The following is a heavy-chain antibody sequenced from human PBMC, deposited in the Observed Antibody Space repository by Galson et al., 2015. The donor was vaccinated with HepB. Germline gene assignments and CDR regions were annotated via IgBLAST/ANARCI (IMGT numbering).Heavy chain of an antibody. CDR2: ISSSGSTI. Sequence: SLRLSCAASGFTFSSYEMNWVRQAPGKGLEWVSYISSSGSTIYYADSVKGRFTISRDNAKNSLYLQMNSLRAEDTAVYYCAKVRAMVRGVIIPYFDYWGQGTLVTVSS. J-gene: IGHJ4*02. CDR1: GFTFSSYE. CDR3: AKVRAMVRGVIIPYFDY. D-gene: IGHD3-10*01. V-gene: IGHV3-48*03.